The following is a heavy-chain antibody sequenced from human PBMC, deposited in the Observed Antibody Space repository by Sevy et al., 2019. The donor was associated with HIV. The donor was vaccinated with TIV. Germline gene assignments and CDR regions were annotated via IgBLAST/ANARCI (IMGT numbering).Heavy chain of an antibody. V-gene: IGHV3-30*02. Sequence: GGSLRLSCAASGFTFSSYDMQWVRQAPGKGLEWVAFIRYDGSYKYYGESVTGRFTTSRDSSKNTLYLQMNSLRAEDTAVYYCAKDGPLADDAFDIWGQGTMVTVSS. D-gene: IGHD1-1*01. CDR2: IRYDGSYK. J-gene: IGHJ3*02. CDR3: AKDGPLADDAFDI. CDR1: GFTFSSYD.